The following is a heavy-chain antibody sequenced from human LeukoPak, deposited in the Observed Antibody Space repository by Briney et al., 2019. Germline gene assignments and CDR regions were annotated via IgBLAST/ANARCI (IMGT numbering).Heavy chain of an antibody. Sequence: GASVKVSCKASGYTFTGYYMHWVRQAPGQGLEWMGWINPNSGGTNYAQKFQGRVTMTRGTSISTAYMELSRLRSDDTAVYYCARDLKLVYCSSTSCRGVYMDVWGKGTTVTISS. D-gene: IGHD2-2*01. CDR1: GYTFTGYY. CDR3: ARDLKLVYCSSTSCRGVYMDV. CDR2: INPNSGGT. V-gene: IGHV1-2*02. J-gene: IGHJ6*03.